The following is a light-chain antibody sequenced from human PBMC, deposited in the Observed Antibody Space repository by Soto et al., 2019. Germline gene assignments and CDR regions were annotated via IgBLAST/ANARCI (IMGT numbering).Light chain of an antibody. J-gene: IGKJ5*01. CDR1: QGFTNH. V-gene: IGKV1-27*01. CDR2: AAS. CDR3: QKYNTAPYT. Sequence: DFQMTQSPSSLSASVGDTVTLTCRASQGFTNHLAWYQQKPGKAPKLLIYAASTLQSGVPPRFSGSGSGTHFTLTISSLQPEDAATYYCQKYNTAPYTFGQGTRLEIK.